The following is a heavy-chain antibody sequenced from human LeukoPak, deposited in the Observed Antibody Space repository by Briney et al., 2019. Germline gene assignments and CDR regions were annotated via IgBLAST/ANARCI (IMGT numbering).Heavy chain of an antibody. D-gene: IGHD3-16*02. CDR1: GFTVSSNY. V-gene: IGHV3-66*01. CDR2: IYSGGST. CDR3: AREEDYVWGSYRN. J-gene: IGHJ4*02. Sequence: GGSLRLSCAASGFTVSSNYMSWVRQAPGKGLEWVSVIYSGGSTYYADSVKGRFTISRDNSKNTLYLQMNSLRAEDTAVYYCAREEDYVWGSYRNWGQGTLVTVSS.